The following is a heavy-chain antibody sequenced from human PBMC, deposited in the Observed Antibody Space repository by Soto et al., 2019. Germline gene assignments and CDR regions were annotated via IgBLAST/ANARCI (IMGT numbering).Heavy chain of an antibody. J-gene: IGHJ6*03. Sequence: ASVKVSCKACGYTFTNYGITWVRQAPGQGLEWMGWMNPNSGNTGYAQKFQGRVTMTRNTSINTAYMELNSLTSEDTAVYCCARGLKYQLLWDYYYYMDIWGIGTTVTVSS. CDR3: ARGLKYQLLWDYYYYMDI. CDR1: GYTFTNYG. D-gene: IGHD2-2*01. V-gene: IGHV1-8*02. CDR2: MNPNSGNT.